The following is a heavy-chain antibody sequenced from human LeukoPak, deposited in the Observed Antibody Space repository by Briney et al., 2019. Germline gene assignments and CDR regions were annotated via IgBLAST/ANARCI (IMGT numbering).Heavy chain of an antibody. V-gene: IGHV3-30*02. J-gene: IGHJ1*01. D-gene: IGHD3-10*01. Sequence: GGSRRLSCAASGFIFSSYAMHWVRQAPGKGLEWVAFIRFDGSKKDYVDTGKGRLSISRDNSKNTLYLQMNSLKAEDTAVYYCAKGSNLDERYFQHWGQGTLVTVSS. CDR1: GFIFSSYA. CDR3: AKGSNLDERYFQH. CDR2: IRFDGSKK.